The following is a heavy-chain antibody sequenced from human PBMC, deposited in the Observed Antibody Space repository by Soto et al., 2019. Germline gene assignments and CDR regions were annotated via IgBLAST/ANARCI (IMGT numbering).Heavy chain of an antibody. D-gene: IGHD4-17*01. CDR3: VRGVTTSDAFDI. Sequence: QVQLVQSGAEVKKPGSSVKVSCKASGGTFSSYTISWVRQAPGQGLEWMGRIIPILGIANYAQKFQGRVTITADKSTSTAYMELSSLRSEDTAVYYCVRGVTTSDAFDIWGQGTMVTVSS. V-gene: IGHV1-69*02. J-gene: IGHJ3*02. CDR1: GGTFSSYT. CDR2: IIPILGIA.